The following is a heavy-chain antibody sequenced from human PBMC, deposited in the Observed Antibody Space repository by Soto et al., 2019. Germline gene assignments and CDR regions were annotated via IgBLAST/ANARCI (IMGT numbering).Heavy chain of an antibody. D-gene: IGHD4-4*01. CDR3: ARDSNYVGAFDI. J-gene: IGHJ3*02. CDR2: IYSGGST. Sequence: ESGGGLVQPGGSLRLSCAASGFTVSSNYMSWVRQAPGKGLEWVSVIYSGGSTYYADSVKGRFTISRDNSKNTLYLQMNSLRAEDTALYYCARDSNYVGAFDIRGQGTMVTVSS. CDR1: GFTVSSNY. V-gene: IGHV3-66*01.